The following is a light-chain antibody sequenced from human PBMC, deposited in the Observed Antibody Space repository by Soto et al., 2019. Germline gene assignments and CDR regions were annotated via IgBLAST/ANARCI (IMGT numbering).Light chain of an antibody. CDR2: YAS. CDR3: QHYSNWPPT. CDR1: ESVHRN. J-gene: IGKJ3*01. Sequence: EMVMTQSPATLSVSPGERVTLSCRASESVHRNLAWYQQKPGQGPSLLIYYASTRATGVPDRFTGSGSGTEFTLTISSLPSEDSRPYHCQHYSNWPPTFGPGTKVEIK. V-gene: IGKV3-15*01.